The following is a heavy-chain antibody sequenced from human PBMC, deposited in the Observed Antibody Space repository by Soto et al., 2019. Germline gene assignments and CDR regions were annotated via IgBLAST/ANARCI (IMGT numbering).Heavy chain of an antibody. CDR2: INPDSGGT. J-gene: IGHJ4*02. CDR1: GYAFTDHY. D-gene: IGHD3-16*02. Sequence: VQLVQSGAEVKEPGASVKVSCKASGYAFTDHYIHWVRQAPGQGLEWMGWINPDSGGTNFALRFQGSVTMTRDTSISTAYMELSRLTSHDTAVYYCARVPVSDYVWGSYRYTLDYWGQGTLVTVSS. V-gene: IGHV1-2*02. CDR3: ARVPVSDYVWGSYRYTLDY.